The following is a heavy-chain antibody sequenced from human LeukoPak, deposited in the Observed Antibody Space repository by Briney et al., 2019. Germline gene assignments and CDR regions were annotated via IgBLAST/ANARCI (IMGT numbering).Heavy chain of an antibody. D-gene: IGHD3-10*01. J-gene: IGHJ6*03. Sequence: GGSLRLSCAAFGFTFSSYSMNWVRQAPGKGLEWVSSISSSSSYIYYADSVKGRFTISRDNAKNSLYLQMNSLRAEDTAVYYCARDSTDLWFGELLSYQNNRYYYYMDVWGKGTTVTISS. CDR3: ARDSTDLWFGELLSYQNNRYYYYMDV. CDR1: GFTFSSYS. CDR2: ISSSSSYI. V-gene: IGHV3-21*01.